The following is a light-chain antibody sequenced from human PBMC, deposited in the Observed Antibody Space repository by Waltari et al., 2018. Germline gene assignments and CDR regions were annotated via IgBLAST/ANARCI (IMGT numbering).Light chain of an antibody. CDR3: HQYTNWPFS. CDR1: QSVYGN. J-gene: IGKJ3*01. V-gene: IGKV3-15*01. CDR2: HAS. Sequence: EIVMTQSPTTLSVSPGEKATLSCRASQSVYGNLAWYQQKPGPSPRLLIFHASARATGTPARFSGGGSGTDYTLTISSLQSEDFAVYFCHQYTNWPFSFGPGTTVEI.